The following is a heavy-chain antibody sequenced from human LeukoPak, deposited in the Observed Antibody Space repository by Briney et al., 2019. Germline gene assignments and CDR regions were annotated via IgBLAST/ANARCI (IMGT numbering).Heavy chain of an antibody. D-gene: IGHD2-2*02. J-gene: IGHJ5*02. CDR1: GYTFTSYD. Sequence: ASVTVSFTASGYTFTSYDINWVRQAAGQGPEWMGWMNPNSGNTGYAQKFQGRVTMTRDTSISTAYMELSNLRSEDTAVYYCARNIPFVRKSVRTNWFDPWGQGTLVTVSS. V-gene: IGHV1-8*01. CDR3: ARNIPFVRKSVRTNWFDP. CDR2: MNPNSGNT.